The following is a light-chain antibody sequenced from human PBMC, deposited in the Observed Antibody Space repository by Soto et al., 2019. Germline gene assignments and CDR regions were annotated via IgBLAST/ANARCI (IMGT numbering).Light chain of an antibody. CDR2: GVS. Sequence: EIVLTQSPGTLSLSPGERATLSCRASQSVSNSYLAWYQQKPGQAPRLLIYGVSSRATGIPDRFSGSGSGRDFTLTINRLEPEDFAAYYCQQYSRWPPTFGQGTKLAIK. CDR1: QSVSNSY. V-gene: IGKV3-20*01. J-gene: IGKJ2*01. CDR3: QQYSRWPPT.